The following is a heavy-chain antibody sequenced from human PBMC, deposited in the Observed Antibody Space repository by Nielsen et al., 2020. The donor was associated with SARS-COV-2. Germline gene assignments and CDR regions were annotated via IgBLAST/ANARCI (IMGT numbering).Heavy chain of an antibody. CDR3: ARPHRSSILNTYWFDP. Sequence: SETLSLTCGVYGDSIRNSYWSWIRQSPGKGLEWIGEINHLGGGKSNPSLKSRVTILVDTSKNQFSLKLTSVSAADTAVYYRARPHRSSILNTYWFDPWGQGSLVTVSS. CDR1: GDSIRNSY. CDR2: INHLGGG. D-gene: IGHD2-2*02. V-gene: IGHV4-34*01. J-gene: IGHJ5*02.